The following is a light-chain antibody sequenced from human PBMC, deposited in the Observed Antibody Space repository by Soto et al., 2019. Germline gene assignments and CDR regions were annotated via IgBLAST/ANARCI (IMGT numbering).Light chain of an antibody. CDR3: QQYNNWPPPIT. CDR1: QSVSTRS. J-gene: IGKJ5*01. V-gene: IGKV3-20*01. CDR2: GAS. Sequence: EIVMTQSPATLSVSPGERATLSCRASQSVSTRSLAWYQQKPGQAPRLLISGASSGAADIPDRFSGSGSGTDFTLTINRLEPEDFAVYYCQQYNNWPPPITFGQGTRLEIK.